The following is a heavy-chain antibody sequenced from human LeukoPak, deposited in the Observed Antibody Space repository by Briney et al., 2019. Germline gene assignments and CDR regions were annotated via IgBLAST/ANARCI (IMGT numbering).Heavy chain of an antibody. CDR2: ISSSGSTI. Sequence: GGSLRLSCAASGFTFSSYSMSWIRQAPGKGLEWVSYISSSGSTIYYADSVKGRFTISRDNAKNSLYLQMNSLRAEDTAVYYCARAGGGSYYYDSSGYYGFDYWGQGTLVTVSS. CDR3: ARAGGGSYYYDSSGYYGFDY. CDR1: GFTFSSYS. D-gene: IGHD3-22*01. J-gene: IGHJ4*02. V-gene: IGHV3-48*04.